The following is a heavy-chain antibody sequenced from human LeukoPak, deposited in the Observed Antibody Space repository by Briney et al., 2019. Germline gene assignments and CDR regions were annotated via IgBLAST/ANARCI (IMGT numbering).Heavy chain of an antibody. J-gene: IGHJ4*02. CDR1: GFTFYDYA. CDR3: TRDRGAYNLYDY. V-gene: IGHV3-49*05. CDR2: IRSKAYGETA. Sequence: KSGGSLRLSCTASGFTFYDYAMSWIRQAPGKGLEWVGFIRSKAYGETADYAASVKGRFTISRDDSKAIAYLQMNSLKTEDTAVYHCTRDRGAYNLYDYWGQGTLVTVSS. D-gene: IGHD1-1*01.